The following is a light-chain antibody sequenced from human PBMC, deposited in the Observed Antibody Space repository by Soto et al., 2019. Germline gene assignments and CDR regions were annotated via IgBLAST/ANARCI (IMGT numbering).Light chain of an antibody. Sequence: DIAMTQSPDSLAVSLGERATINCKSSQSVLYSSNNKNYLAWYQQKPGQPPKLLIYWASTRESGVPDRFSGSGSGTDFTLTISSLQADDVAVYYCQQYYSTPLTFGGGTKVEIK. CDR2: WAS. CDR3: QQYYSTPLT. V-gene: IGKV4-1*01. CDR1: QSVLYSSNNKNY. J-gene: IGKJ4*01.